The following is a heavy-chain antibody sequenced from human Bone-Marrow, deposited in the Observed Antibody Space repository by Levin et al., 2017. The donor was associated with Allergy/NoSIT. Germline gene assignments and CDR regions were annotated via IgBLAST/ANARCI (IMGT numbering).Heavy chain of an antibody. J-gene: IGHJ4*02. CDR2: INPKRGDT. D-gene: IGHD1-26*01. V-gene: IGHV1-2*02. Sequence: GESLKISCTVSGYKFTDYYIHWVRQAPGQGLEWMGWINPKRGDTNFAQKFHGRVVLSRNTSISTAYMELGRLRSDDTALYYCARGGSGSNDYWGQGTLVTVSS. CDR1: GYKFTDYY. CDR3: ARGGSGSNDY.